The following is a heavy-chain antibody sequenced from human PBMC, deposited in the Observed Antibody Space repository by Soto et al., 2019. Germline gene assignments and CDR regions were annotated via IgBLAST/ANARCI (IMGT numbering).Heavy chain of an antibody. CDR2: IYPGDSDT. J-gene: IGHJ4*02. CDR1: VYSFTSYW. CDR3: ARCIAGASEY. Sequence: GGFPKISCTGSVYSFTSYWIGWVRQMPGKGLEWMGIIYPGDSDTSYSPSFQGQVTISADKSISTAYLQRSSLKASDTAMYYCARCIAGASEYWGQGTLVTVSS. D-gene: IGHD1-20*01. V-gene: IGHV5-51*01.